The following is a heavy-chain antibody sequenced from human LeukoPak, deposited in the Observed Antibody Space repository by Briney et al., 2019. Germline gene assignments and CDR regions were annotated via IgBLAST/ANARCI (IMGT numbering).Heavy chain of an antibody. CDR1: GYTLTELS. CDR2: FDPEDGET. D-gene: IGHD3-10*01. J-gene: IGHJ6*04. Sequence: ASVKVSCKVSGYTLTELSMHWVRQAPGKGLEWMGGFDPEDGETIYAQKFQGRVTMTEDTSTDTAYMELSSLRSEDTAVYYCARAAMVRGVILGYYGMDVWGKGTTVTVSS. V-gene: IGHV1-24*01. CDR3: ARAAMVRGVILGYYGMDV.